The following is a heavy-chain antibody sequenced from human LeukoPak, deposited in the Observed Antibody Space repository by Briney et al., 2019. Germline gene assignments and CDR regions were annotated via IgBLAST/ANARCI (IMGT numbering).Heavy chain of an antibody. Sequence: ASVKVSCKASGYTFTSYDINWVRQATGQGLEWMGCMNPNSGNTGYAQKFQGRVTLTRNNSISTAYMELSSLRSEDTAVYYCARYPAYSFRYFDRLSQDPYNWFDPWGQGTLVTVSS. CDR1: GYTFTSYD. J-gene: IGHJ5*02. D-gene: IGHD3-9*01. CDR3: ARYPAYSFRYFDRLSQDPYNWFDP. CDR2: MNPNSGNT. V-gene: IGHV1-8*01.